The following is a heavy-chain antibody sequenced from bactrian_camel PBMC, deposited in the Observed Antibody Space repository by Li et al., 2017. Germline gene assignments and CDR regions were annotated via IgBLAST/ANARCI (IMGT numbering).Heavy chain of an antibody. J-gene: IGHJ6*01. CDR3: ATWWSVGF. CDR2: IWSDGVNA. Sequence: VESGGGLVQPGGSLRLSCAASGFPFSAYYMTWVRQAPGKRLEWVSSIWSDGVNAGYADSVKGRFTISRDNAKNTLYLQMNSLKTEDTAVYYCATWWSVGFWGQGTQVTVS. D-gene: IGHD7*01. CDR1: GFPFSAYY. V-gene: IGHV3-2*01.